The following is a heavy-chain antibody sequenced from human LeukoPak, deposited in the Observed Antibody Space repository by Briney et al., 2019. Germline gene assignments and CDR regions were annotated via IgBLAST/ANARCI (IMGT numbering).Heavy chain of an antibody. CDR2: IYPADSDT. D-gene: IGHD3-16*01. CDR3: ARHYYDYVWGSYGIDY. CDR1: GYSFTRYW. Sequence: GESLKISCKGSGYSFTRYWIGWVRQMPGKGLECMGIIYPADSDTRYSPSFQGQVTISADKSISTAYLQWSSLRASDTAMYYCARHYYDYVWGSYGIDYWGQGTLVTVSS. J-gene: IGHJ4*02. V-gene: IGHV5-51*01.